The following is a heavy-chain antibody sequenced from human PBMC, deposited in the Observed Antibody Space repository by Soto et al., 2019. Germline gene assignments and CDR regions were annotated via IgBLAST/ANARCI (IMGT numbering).Heavy chain of an antibody. CDR1: GDTFSFYS. V-gene: IGHV1-69*02. J-gene: IGHJ5*02. CDR2: INPILSVS. CDR3: ARVGPPADP. Sequence: SVKVSCKASGDTFSFYSINWVRQAPGLGLEWMGRINPILSVSNYAQKFQGRVTITRDTSASTAYMELSSLRSEDTAVYYCARVGPPADPWGQGTLVTVS.